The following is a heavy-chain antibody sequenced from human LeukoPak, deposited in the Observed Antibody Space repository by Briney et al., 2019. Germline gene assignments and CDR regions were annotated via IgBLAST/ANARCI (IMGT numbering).Heavy chain of an antibody. Sequence: GGSLRLSCAVSGFTSSRYALSWVRQAPGKGLEWVSGISGSGGSTYYADSVKGRFTISRDNSKNTLYLQMNSLRGEDTAVYYCAKGDGYNYDNWFDPWGQGTLVTVSS. CDR2: ISGSGGST. CDR3: AKGDGYNYDNWFDP. J-gene: IGHJ5*02. CDR1: GFTSSRYA. D-gene: IGHD5-24*01. V-gene: IGHV3-23*01.